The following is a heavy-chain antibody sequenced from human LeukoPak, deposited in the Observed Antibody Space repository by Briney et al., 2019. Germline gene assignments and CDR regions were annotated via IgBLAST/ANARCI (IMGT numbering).Heavy chain of an antibody. CDR2: INHSGST. CDR3: ARPHPYDSSGYYYN. Sequence: KPSETLSLTCAVYGGSFSDYYWSWIRQPPGKGLEWIGEINHSGSTNYNPSLKSRVTISVDTSKNQFSLKLSSVTAADTAVYYCARPHPYDSSGYYYNWGQGTLVTVSS. D-gene: IGHD3-22*01. J-gene: IGHJ4*02. CDR1: GGSFSDYY. V-gene: IGHV4-34*01.